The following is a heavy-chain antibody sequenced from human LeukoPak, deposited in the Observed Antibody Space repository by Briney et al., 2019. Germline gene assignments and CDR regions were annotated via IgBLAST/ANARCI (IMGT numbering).Heavy chain of an antibody. D-gene: IGHD5-18*01. CDR3: ASDGGSDTAMAYYYMDV. J-gene: IGHJ6*03. CDR2: IIPIFGTA. Sequence: SVKVSCKASGGTFSSYAISWVRQAPGQGLEWMGGIIPIFGTANYAQKSQGRVTITTDESTSTAYMELSSLRSEDTAVYYCASDGGSDTAMAYYYMDVWGKGTTVTVSS. CDR1: GGTFSSYA. V-gene: IGHV1-69*05.